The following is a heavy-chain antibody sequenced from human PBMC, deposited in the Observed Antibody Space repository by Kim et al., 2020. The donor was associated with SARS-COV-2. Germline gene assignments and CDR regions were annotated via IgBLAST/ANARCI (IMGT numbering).Heavy chain of an antibody. D-gene: IGHD2-2*03. J-gene: IGHJ4*02. Sequence: GESLKISCKGSGYSFTSYWISWVRQMPGKGLEWMGRIDPSDSYTNYSPSFQGHVTISADKSISTAYLQWSSLKASDTAMYYCARPGYCSSTSCYVPPGVWGQGTLVTVSS. CDR1: GYSFTSYW. V-gene: IGHV5-10-1*01. CDR2: IDPSDSYT. CDR3: ARPGYCSSTSCYVPPGV.